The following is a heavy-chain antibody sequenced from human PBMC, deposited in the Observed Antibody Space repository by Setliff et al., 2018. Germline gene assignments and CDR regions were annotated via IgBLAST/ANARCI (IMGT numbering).Heavy chain of an antibody. CDR1: GYTFTNHY. CDR3: VRGPGPSVVVAIPFDH. J-gene: IGHJ4*02. CDR2: INPGGGST. Sequence: ASVKVSCKASGYTFTNHYMHWVRQAPGQGLEWMGMINPGGGSTTYARKFQGRVTLTADTSTTTAYLELTSLRYDDTAVYYCVRGPGPSVVVAIPFDHWGQGSLVTVSS. D-gene: IGHD5-12*01. V-gene: IGHV1-46*01.